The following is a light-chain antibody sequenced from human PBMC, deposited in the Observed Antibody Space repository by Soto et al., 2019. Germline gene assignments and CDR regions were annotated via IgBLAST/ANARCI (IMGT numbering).Light chain of an antibody. CDR1: QSVSSY. Sequence: IGITPSPATVSLSPGERDTLSCRASQSVSSYLAWYQQKPGQAPRILIYDASNRATGIPDRFSGSGSGTDLTLKVTRLEPEDSAMFYCKQYGNSPLTLGGGSKV. CDR3: KQYGNSPLT. V-gene: IGKV3-20*01. CDR2: DAS. J-gene: IGKJ4*01.